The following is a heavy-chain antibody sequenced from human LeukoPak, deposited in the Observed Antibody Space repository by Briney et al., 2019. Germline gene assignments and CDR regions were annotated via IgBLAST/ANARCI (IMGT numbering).Heavy chain of an antibody. J-gene: IGHJ3*02. D-gene: IGHD6-19*01. CDR3: ARPYRSGWYGAFDI. V-gene: IGHV4-59*08. Sequence: PSETLSLTSTVSGGSISSYYWSWIRQPPGQGLEWIGYIYYSVSTNYNPSLKSRVTISVDTSRNQFSLKLSAVTAADTAVYYCARPYRSGWYGAFDIWGRGTMVTVSS. CDR2: IYYSVST. CDR1: GGSISSYY.